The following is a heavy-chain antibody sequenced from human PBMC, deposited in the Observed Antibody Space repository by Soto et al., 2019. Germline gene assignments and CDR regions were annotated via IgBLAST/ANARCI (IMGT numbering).Heavy chain of an antibody. J-gene: IGHJ4*02. D-gene: IGHD2-15*01. CDR1: GFRMSSYW. CDR2: IKQSGSEK. CDR3: ARGGFCSGGSCYPLNF. V-gene: IGHV3-7*03. Sequence: VGSLRLSCEASGFRMSSYWMSWVRQAPGKGLEWVANIKQSGSEKNYVESVKGRFTISRDNVENSLYLQMNSLRAEDTAVYYCARGGFCSGGSCYPLNFWGQGTLVTVSS.